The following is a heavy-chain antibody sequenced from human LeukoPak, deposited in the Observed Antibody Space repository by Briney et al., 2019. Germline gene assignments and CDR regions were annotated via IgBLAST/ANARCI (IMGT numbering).Heavy chain of an antibody. D-gene: IGHD5-24*01. CDR1: GGSISSSNYY. CDR2: IYYSGNT. CDR3: ARHPSGRMWLQQGGWFDP. J-gene: IGHJ5*02. Sequence: PSETLSLTCTVSGGSISSSNYYWGWTRQPPGKGLEWIGSIYYSGNTYYNPSLKSRVTISVDTSKNQFSLKLTSVTAADTAVYYCARHPSGRMWLQQGGWFDPWGQGALVTVSS. V-gene: IGHV4-39*01.